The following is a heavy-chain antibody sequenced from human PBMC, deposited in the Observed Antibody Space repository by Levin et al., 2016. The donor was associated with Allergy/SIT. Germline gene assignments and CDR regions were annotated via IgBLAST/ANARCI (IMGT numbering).Heavy chain of an antibody. Sequence: GESLKISCAASGFTFSSYAMSWVRQAPGRGLEWVSLISHSGGSTYSADSVEGQFTISRDNSKNTLYLEMNSLRAEDTAVYYCARHYFDSSGYRRFDYWGQGTLVTVSS. CDR1: GFTFSSYA. CDR2: ISHSGGST. J-gene: IGHJ4*02. D-gene: IGHD3-22*01. CDR3: ARHYFDSSGYRRFDY. V-gene: IGHV3-23*01.